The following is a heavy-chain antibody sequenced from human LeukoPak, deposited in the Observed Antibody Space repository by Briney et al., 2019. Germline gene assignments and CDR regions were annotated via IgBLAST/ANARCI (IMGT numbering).Heavy chain of an antibody. CDR2: INAGNGNT. CDR1: GGTFSSYA. Sequence: ASVKVSCKASGGTFSSYAISWVRQAPGQRLEWMGWINAGNGNTKYSQKFQGRVTITRDTSASTAYMELSSLRSEDTAVYYCAASGGAAYYYYGMDVWGQGTTVTVSS. D-gene: IGHD6-19*01. J-gene: IGHJ6*02. CDR3: AASGGAAYYYYGMDV. V-gene: IGHV1-3*01.